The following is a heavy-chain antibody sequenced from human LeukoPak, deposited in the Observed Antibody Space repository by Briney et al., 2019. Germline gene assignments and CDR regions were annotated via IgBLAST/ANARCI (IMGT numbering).Heavy chain of an antibody. CDR3: ARDFHSSGYYHYFHY. V-gene: IGHV1-46*01. D-gene: IGHD3-22*01. CDR1: GYTFSSYY. J-gene: IGHJ4*02. CDR2: INPRGGST. Sequence: ASVKVSCKASGYTFSSYYMHWVRQAPGQGLEWMGIINPRGGSTSYAQRFQGRVTMTRDTSTSTVYVELSSLRSDDTAVYYCARDFHSSGYYHYFHYWGQGTLVTVSS.